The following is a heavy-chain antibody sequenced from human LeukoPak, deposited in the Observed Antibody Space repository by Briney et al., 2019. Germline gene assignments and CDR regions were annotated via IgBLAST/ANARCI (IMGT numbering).Heavy chain of an antibody. CDR2: IYYSGST. D-gene: IGHD2-2*02. J-gene: IGHJ6*03. Sequence: SETLSLTCTVSGGSISSSIYYCGWIRQPPGKGLEWIGSIYYSGSTYYNPSLRSRVTISVDTSKTHFSLKLSSVTAAATAVYYCERIPQYSYYYMDVWGKGTTVTVSS. V-gene: IGHV4-39*07. CDR1: GGSISSSIYY. CDR3: ERIPQYSYYYMDV.